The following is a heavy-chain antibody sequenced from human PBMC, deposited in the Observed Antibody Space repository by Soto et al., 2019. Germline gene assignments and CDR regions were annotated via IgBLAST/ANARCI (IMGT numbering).Heavy chain of an antibody. D-gene: IGHD3-22*01. J-gene: IGHJ4*02. Sequence: EVQLVESGGGLVKPGGSLRLSCAASGFTFSSYSMNWVRQAPGKGLEWVSSISSSSSYIYYADSVKGRFTISSDNAKNSLYLQMNSLRAEDTAVYYCARGGIYYDSTGYRGDYWGQGTLVTVSS. CDR1: GFTFSSYS. V-gene: IGHV3-21*01. CDR2: ISSSSSYI. CDR3: ARGGIYYDSTGYRGDY.